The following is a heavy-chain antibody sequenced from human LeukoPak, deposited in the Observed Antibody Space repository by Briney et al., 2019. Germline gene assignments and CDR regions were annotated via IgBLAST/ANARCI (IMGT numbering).Heavy chain of an antibody. J-gene: IGHJ4*02. Sequence: ASVKVSCKASGYTFTSYDINWVRQATGQGLEWMGWISDYNGNTKYAQKLQGRVTMTRDTSTSTAYMELRSLRSDDTAVYYCARRVSSGWSPFDYWGQGTLVTVSS. CDR3: ARRVSSGWSPFDY. CDR1: GYTFTSYD. V-gene: IGHV1-18*01. CDR2: ISDYNGNT. D-gene: IGHD6-19*01.